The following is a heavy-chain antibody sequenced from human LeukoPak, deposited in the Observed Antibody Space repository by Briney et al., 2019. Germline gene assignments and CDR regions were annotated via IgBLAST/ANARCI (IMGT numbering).Heavy chain of an antibody. CDR3: ARVAVGGYSYGKIDY. CDR2: IYTSGNT. CDR1: GGSINSGSYY. Sequence: SETLSLTCTVSGGSINSGSYYWSWIRQPAGKGLEWIGHIYTSGNTNYNPSLKSRVTISVDTSKNQFSLKLSSVTAADTAVYYCARVAVGGYSYGKIDYWGQETLVPVSS. D-gene: IGHD5-18*01. V-gene: IGHV4-61*09. J-gene: IGHJ4*02.